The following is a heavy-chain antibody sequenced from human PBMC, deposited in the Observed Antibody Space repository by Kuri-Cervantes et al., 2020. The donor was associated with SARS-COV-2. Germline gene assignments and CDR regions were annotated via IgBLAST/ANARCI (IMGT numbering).Heavy chain of an antibody. CDR1: GGSFSGYY. V-gene: IGHV4-34*01. CDR3: ARAQWSSGYSNIDY. J-gene: IGHJ4*02. D-gene: IGHD3-22*01. Sequence: GSLRLSCAVHGGSFSGYYWSWIRQPPGKGLEWIGEINHSGSTNYNPSLKSRVTISVDTSKNQFSLKLSSVTAADTAVYYCARAQWSSGYSNIDYWGQGTLVTVSS. CDR2: INHSGST.